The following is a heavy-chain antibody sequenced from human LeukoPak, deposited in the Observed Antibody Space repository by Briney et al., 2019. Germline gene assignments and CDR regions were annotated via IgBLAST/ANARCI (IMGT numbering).Heavy chain of an antibody. CDR3: ARESITSIVGATTPDY. D-gene: IGHD1-26*01. CDR2: IYYFGNT. CDR1: GGSISNSDYY. J-gene: IGHJ4*02. Sequence: SETLSLTCTVSGGSISNSDYYWGWIRQPPGKGLEWIGYIYYFGNTNYNPSLKSRVTMSIDTSKNQFSLKLTSVTAADTAVYYCARESITSIVGATTPDYWGQGTLVTVSS. V-gene: IGHV4-39*07.